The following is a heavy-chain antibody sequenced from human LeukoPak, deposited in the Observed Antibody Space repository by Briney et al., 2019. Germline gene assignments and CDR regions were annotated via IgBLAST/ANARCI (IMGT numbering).Heavy chain of an antibody. CDR2: IYSGGTT. CDR3: ARDPPAVTANTYG. J-gene: IGHJ4*02. D-gene: IGHD5-18*01. V-gene: IGHV3-66*01. CDR1: GFTVSNNY. Sequence: GGSLRLSCAASGFTVSNNYMNWVRQAPGKGLEWVSLIYSGGTTYYADSVTGRFTIPSDGSKNTLYLQMNSLRVEDTAVYYCARDPPAVTANTYGWGQGTLVTVSS.